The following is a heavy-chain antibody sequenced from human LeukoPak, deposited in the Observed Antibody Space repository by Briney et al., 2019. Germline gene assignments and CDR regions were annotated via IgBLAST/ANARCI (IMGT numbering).Heavy chain of an antibody. D-gene: IGHD4-17*01. CDR2: IYYSGST. Sequence: SETLSLTCTVSGGSISSYYWSWIRQPPGKGLEWIGYIYYSGSTNYNPSLKSRVTISVDTSKNQFSLKLSSVTAEDTAVYYCARDYGLEYWGQGTLVTVSS. CDR1: GGSISSYY. V-gene: IGHV4-59*12. CDR3: ARDYGLEY. J-gene: IGHJ4*02.